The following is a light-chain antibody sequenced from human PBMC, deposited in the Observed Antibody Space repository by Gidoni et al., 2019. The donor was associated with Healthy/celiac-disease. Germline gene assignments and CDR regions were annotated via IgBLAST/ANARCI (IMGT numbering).Light chain of an antibody. CDR1: SRDVGSYNL. CDR3: CSYAGSSTWV. CDR2: EGS. J-gene: IGLJ3*02. Sequence: QSALTQPASVSGSPGQSLTISCTGTSRDVGSYNLFSWYQQHPGKAPKLMIYEGSKRPSGVSNRFAGSKSGKTASLTISGLQAEDEADYYCCSYAGSSTWVFGGGTKLTVL. V-gene: IGLV2-23*01.